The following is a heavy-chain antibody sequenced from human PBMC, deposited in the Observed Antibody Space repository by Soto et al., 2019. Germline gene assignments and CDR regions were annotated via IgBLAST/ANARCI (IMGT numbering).Heavy chain of an antibody. J-gene: IGHJ4*02. CDR1: GGSISSSSYY. D-gene: IGHD2-2*01. V-gene: IGHV4-39*01. CDR2: IYYSGST. Sequence: SETLSLTCTVSGGSISSSSYYWGWIRQPPGKGLEWIGSIYYSGSTYYNPSLKSRVTISVDTSKNQFSLKLSSVTAADTAVYYCASGIYCSSTSCYGPFDYWGKGTPVTVSS. CDR3: ASGIYCSSTSCYGPFDY.